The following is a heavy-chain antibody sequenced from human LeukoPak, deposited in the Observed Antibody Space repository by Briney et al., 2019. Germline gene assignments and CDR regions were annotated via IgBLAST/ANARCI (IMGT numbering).Heavy chain of an antibody. CDR3: ARSLYYYDSSGYFNWFDP. D-gene: IGHD3-22*01. V-gene: IGHV1-8*01. Sequence: ASVKVSCKASGYTFTSYDINWVRQATGQGLEWMGWMNPNSGNTGYAQKFQGRVTMTRNTSIGTAYMELSSLRSEDTAVYYCARSLYYYDSSGYFNWFDPWGQGTLVTVSS. CDR2: MNPNSGNT. J-gene: IGHJ5*02. CDR1: GYTFTSYD.